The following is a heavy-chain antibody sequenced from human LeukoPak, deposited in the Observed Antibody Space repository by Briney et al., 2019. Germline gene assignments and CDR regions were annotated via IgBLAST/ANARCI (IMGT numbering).Heavy chain of an antibody. Sequence: GGSLRLSCAASGFTFSSYSMNWVRQAPGKGLEWVSYISSSSSTIYYADSVKGRFTISRDNAKNPLYLQMNSLRAEDTAVYYCARDHPGASSSRYGGWFDPWGQGTLVTVSS. D-gene: IGHD6-13*01. V-gene: IGHV3-48*04. CDR1: GFTFSSYS. CDR3: ARDHPGASSSRYGGWFDP. CDR2: ISSSSSTI. J-gene: IGHJ5*02.